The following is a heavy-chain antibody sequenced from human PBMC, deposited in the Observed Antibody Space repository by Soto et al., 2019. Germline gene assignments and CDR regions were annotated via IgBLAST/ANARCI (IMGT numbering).Heavy chain of an antibody. J-gene: IGHJ6*02. D-gene: IGHD3-3*01. V-gene: IGHV4-39*07. Sequence: SETLSLTCTVSGGSISSSSYYWGWIRQPPGKGLEWIGSIYYSGSTYYNPSLKSRVTISVDTSKNQFSLKLSSVTAADTAVYYCARVSREERITIFGVPIPAYYYYGMDVWGQGTTVTSP. CDR1: GGSISSSSYY. CDR2: IYYSGST. CDR3: ARVSREERITIFGVPIPAYYYYGMDV.